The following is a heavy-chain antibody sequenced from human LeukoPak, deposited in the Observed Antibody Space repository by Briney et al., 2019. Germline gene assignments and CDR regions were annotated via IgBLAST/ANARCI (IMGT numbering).Heavy chain of an antibody. CDR1: GFTFSNYA. Sequence: GGPLRLPCVTSGFTFSNYAMNWVRQAPGKGLEWVSGIIGGSGGTTYYAESVEGRFSISRDNSKNTLYLQMNSLRAEDTAVYYCASREDYGDYGGVYWGQGTLVTVSS. J-gene: IGHJ4*02. D-gene: IGHD4-17*01. V-gene: IGHV3-23*01. CDR2: IIGGSGGTT. CDR3: ASREDYGDYGGVY.